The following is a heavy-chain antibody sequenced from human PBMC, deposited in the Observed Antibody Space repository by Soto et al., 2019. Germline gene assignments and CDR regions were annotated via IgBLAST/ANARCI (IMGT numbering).Heavy chain of an antibody. J-gene: IGHJ4*02. CDR2: IFSAGST. D-gene: IGHD5-18*01. V-gene: IGHV3-66*01. Sequence: EVQLVESGGGLVQPGGYLRLSCAASGFTVSNNYMTWVRQAPGRGLDWVSIIFSAGSTYYADSVRGRFTISRDNSKNTLYLQMNSLRAEDTAIYYCARGAGGYSWRSPTFDSWGQGTLVTVSS. CDR3: ARGAGGYSWRSPTFDS. CDR1: GFTVSNNY.